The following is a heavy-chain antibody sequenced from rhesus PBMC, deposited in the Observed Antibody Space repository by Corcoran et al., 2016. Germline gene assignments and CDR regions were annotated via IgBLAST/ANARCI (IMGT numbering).Heavy chain of an antibody. CDR1: GLTFRSYG. J-gene: IGHJ4*01. Sequence: EVQLVETGGGLVQPGGSLKLSCVASGLTFRSYGMSWVRQAPGKGLEWVSGINSDGGSTYYADSVKGRFTISRDKSKNTLSLQMNSLRPEDTAVYYCRGGNWEVDYWGQGVLVTVSS. D-gene: IGHD6-25*01. CDR2: INSDGGST. V-gene: IGHV3S5*01. CDR3: RGGNWEVDY.